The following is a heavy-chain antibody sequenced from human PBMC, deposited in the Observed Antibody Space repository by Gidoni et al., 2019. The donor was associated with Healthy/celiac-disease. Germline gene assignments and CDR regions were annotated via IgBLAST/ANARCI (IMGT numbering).Heavy chain of an antibody. CDR2: IYTSGST. Sequence: QVQLQESGPGLVKPSEPLSLTCTVPGGSISRYYWSWIRQPAGKGLEWIGRIYTSGSTNYNPSLKSRVTMSVDTSKNQFALKLSSVTAADTAVYYCARDSLAGYTYCSGGSCYSMYNWFDPWGREPWSPSPQ. J-gene: IGHJ5*02. CDR3: ARDSLAGYTYCSGGSCYSMYNWFDP. D-gene: IGHD2-15*01. CDR1: GGSISRYY. V-gene: IGHV4-4*07.